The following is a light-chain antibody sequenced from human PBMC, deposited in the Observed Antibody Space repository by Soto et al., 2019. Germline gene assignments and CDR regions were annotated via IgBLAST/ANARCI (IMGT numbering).Light chain of an antibody. CDR2: GAS. CDR1: QSVDSSF. Sequence: EIVLTQSPGTLSLSPGERATLSCGSSQSVDSSFVAWFQQKPGQAPRLLVYGASSRATGIPDRFSGSGSGTDFTLTINRLEPEDFAMYFCQQYGSSPWTFGQGTKVDI. J-gene: IGKJ1*01. V-gene: IGKV3-20*01. CDR3: QQYGSSPWT.